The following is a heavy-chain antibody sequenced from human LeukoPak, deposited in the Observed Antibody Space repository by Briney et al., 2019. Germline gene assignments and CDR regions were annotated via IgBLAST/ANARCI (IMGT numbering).Heavy chain of an antibody. CDR1: GGSISSYY. CDR2: IYTSGST. V-gene: IGHV4-4*07. D-gene: IGHD3-3*01. Sequence: PSETLSLTCTVSGGSISSYYWSWIRQPAGKGLEWIGRIYTSGSTNYNPSLKSRVTMSVDTSKNQFSLKLSSVTAADTAVYYCAREARITIFGVVINAFDIWGQGTTVTVSS. CDR3: AREARITIFGVVINAFDI. J-gene: IGHJ3*02.